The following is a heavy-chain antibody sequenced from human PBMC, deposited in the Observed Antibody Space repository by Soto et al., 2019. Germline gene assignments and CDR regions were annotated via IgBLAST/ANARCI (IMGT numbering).Heavy chain of an antibody. J-gene: IGHJ4*02. CDR3: AREMRFEYSSLGTFDY. CDR1: VGTFSSYA. Sequence: ASVKVSCKASVGTFSSYAISWVRQAPGQGLEWMGGIIPIFGTANYAQKFQGRVTITADESTSTAYMELSSLRSEDTAVYYCAREMRFEYSSLGTFDYWGQGTLVTVSS. V-gene: IGHV1-69*13. CDR2: IIPIFGTA. D-gene: IGHD6-6*01.